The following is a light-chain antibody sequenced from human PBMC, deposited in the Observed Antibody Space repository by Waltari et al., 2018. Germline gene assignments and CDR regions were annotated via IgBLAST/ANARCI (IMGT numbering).Light chain of an antibody. CDR3: QSSDSSGTYVV. CDR2: KPI. J-gene: IGLJ2*01. CDR1: AFASQY. Sequence: ELTQPPPVSVSPGQTARITCSGDAFASQYAYWYQQKPDQAPVLVLSKPIARAAGLPERFSGSSSGTRVTLTITGVQAEDQADYHCQSSDSSGTYVVFGGGTRLTVL. V-gene: IGLV3-25*03.